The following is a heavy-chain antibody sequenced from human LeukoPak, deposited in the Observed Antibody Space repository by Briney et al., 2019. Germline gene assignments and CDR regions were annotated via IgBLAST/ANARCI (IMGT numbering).Heavy chain of an antibody. J-gene: IGHJ4*02. Sequence: SETLSLTCAVYGGSFSGYYWSWIRQPPGKGLEWIGEINHSGSTNYNPSLESRVTISVDTSKNQFSLKLSSVTAADTAVYYCARVATQVDYWGQGTLVTVSS. CDR1: GGSFSGYY. V-gene: IGHV4-34*01. CDR2: INHSGST. CDR3: ARVATQVDY. D-gene: IGHD5-12*01.